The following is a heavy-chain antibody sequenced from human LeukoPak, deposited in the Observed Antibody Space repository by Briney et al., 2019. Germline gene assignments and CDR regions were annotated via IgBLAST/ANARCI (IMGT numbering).Heavy chain of an antibody. CDR1: GGSISSGGYY. CDR2: IYYSGST. D-gene: IGHD1-26*01. V-gene: IGHV4-31*03. J-gene: IGHJ4*02. Sequence: SQTLSLTCTVSGGSISSGGYYWSWIRRHPGKGLEWIGYIYYSGSTYYNPSLKSRVTISVDTSKNQFSLKLSSVTAADTAVYYCARGQIRVGAINYFDYWGQGTLVTVSS. CDR3: ARGQIRVGAINYFDY.